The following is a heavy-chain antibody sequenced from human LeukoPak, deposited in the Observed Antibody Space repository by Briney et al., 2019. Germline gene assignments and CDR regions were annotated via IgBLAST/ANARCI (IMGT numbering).Heavy chain of an antibody. V-gene: IGHV3-7*01. Sequence: GGSLRPSCEGSGFTFSHYWMTWVRRAPGKGLEWVASIKLDGSEKYYVDSVKGRFTISRVNSKNSLYLQMNSLRAEDTAIYYCARGSYYDGSGYVNWYFDLWGRGILVAVSS. CDR3: ARGSYYDGSGYVNWYFDL. J-gene: IGHJ2*01. CDR1: GFTFSHYW. D-gene: IGHD3-22*01. CDR2: IKLDGSEK.